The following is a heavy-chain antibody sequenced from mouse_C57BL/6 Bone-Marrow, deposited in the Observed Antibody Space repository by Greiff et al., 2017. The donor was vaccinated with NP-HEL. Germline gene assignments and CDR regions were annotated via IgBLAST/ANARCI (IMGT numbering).Heavy chain of an antibody. D-gene: IGHD3-2*02. CDR3: ARRGKTAHATRIYYYAMDY. CDR1: GYTFTDYY. Sequence: VQLQQSGPELVKPGASVKISCKASGYTFTDYYMNWVKQSHGKSLEWIGDINPNNGGTSYNQKFKGKATLTVDKSSSTAYMELRSLTSEDSAVYYCARRGKTAHATRIYYYAMDYWGQGTSVTVSS. J-gene: IGHJ4*01. CDR2: INPNNGGT. V-gene: IGHV1-26*01.